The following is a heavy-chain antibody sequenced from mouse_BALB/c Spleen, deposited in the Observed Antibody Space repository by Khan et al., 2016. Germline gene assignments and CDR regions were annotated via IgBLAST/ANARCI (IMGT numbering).Heavy chain of an antibody. CDR1: GFDFSRYW. Sequence: EVKLLESGGGLVQPGGSLKLSCAASGFDFSRYWMNWVRQAPGMGLEWIGEINPDSSTINYTPSLKDKFIISRDNANNTLYLQMSKVRSEDTALYYCARAGLWASMDYWGQGTSVTVSS. D-gene: IGHD1-1*02. J-gene: IGHJ4*01. V-gene: IGHV4-1*02. CDR3: ARAGLWASMDY. CDR2: INPDSSTI.